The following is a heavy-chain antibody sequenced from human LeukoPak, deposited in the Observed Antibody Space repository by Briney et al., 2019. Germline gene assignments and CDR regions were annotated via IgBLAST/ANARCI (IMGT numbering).Heavy chain of an antibody. CDR3: ARAPLTGYWDDAFDI. D-gene: IGHD3-9*01. V-gene: IGHV3-48*04. J-gene: IGHJ3*02. CDR1: GFTFSSYS. Sequence: GGSLRLSCAASGFTFSSYSMNWVRQAPGKGLERVSYISSSSSTIYYADSVKGRFTISRDNAKNSLYLQMNSLRAEDTAVYYCARAPLTGYWDDAFDIWGQGTMVTVSS. CDR2: ISSSSSTI.